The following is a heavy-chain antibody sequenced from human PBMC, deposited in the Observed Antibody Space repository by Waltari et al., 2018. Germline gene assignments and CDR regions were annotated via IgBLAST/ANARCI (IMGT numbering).Heavy chain of an antibody. V-gene: IGHV3-21*01. CDR3: ARMGVAAAGDYYMDV. Sequence: EVQLVESGGGLVKPGGSLRLSCAASGFTFSSYSMNWVRQAPGKGLEWVSSIRSSSSYIYYADSVKGRFTISRDNAKNSLYLQMNSLRAEDTAVYYCARMGVAAAGDYYMDVWGKGTTVTVSS. CDR2: IRSSSSYI. D-gene: IGHD6-13*01. J-gene: IGHJ6*03. CDR1: GFTFSSYS.